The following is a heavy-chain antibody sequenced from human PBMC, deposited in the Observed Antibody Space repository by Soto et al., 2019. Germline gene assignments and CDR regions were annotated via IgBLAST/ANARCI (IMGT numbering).Heavy chain of an antibody. J-gene: IGHJ4*02. CDR3: ARGGDPDY. CDR1: GFTFSCYS. CDR2: INSNGGVT. D-gene: IGHD2-21*02. Sequence: GSLRLSCSASGFTFSCYSMYWVRQAPGKGLEYVSAINSNGGVTYYADSVKGRFTISRDNSKNTLYLQMSSLRAEDTAVYYCARGGDPDYWGQGTLVTVSS. V-gene: IGHV3-64D*06.